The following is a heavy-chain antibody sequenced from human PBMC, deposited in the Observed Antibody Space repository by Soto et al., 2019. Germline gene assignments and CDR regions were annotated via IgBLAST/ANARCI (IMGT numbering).Heavy chain of an antibody. V-gene: IGHV4-34*01. CDR2: INHSGST. CDR1: GGSFSGYY. Sequence: PSETLSLTCAVYGGSFSGYYWSWIRQPPGKGLEWIGEINHSGSTNYNPSLKSRVTISVDTSKNQFSLKLSSVTAADTAVYYCARGGYCSSTSCYRSWSDPWGQGTLVTVSS. CDR3: ARGGYCSSTSCYRSWSDP. D-gene: IGHD2-2*02. J-gene: IGHJ5*02.